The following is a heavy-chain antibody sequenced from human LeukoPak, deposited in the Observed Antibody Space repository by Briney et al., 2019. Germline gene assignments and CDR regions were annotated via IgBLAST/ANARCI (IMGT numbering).Heavy chain of an antibody. D-gene: IGHD4-23*01. V-gene: IGHV4-59*01. Sequence: PSETLSLTXTVSGDSINSYYWSWIRQPPGKGLEWIGSIYYIGNSNYNPSLKSRVTISVDTSRNQFSLKVNSVTAADTAVYYCARDYGGNPGFFDSWGQGTLVTVSS. J-gene: IGHJ4*02. CDR2: IYYIGNS. CDR3: ARDYGGNPGFFDS. CDR1: GDSINSYY.